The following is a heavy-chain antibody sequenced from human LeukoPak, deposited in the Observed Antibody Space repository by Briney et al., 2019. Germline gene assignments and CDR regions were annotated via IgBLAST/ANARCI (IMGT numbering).Heavy chain of an antibody. J-gene: IGHJ5*02. V-gene: IGHV4-59*01. Sequence: KPSETLSLTCTVSGGSIRDYYWNWIRQPPGKGLEWLGYIYYSGSTNYNPSLKSRVTISVDTSKNQFSLRLSSVTAADTAVYYCARLRSGELAWFDPWGQGTLVTVSS. CDR3: ARLRSGELAWFDP. CDR2: IYYSGST. CDR1: GGSIRDYY. D-gene: IGHD3-10*01.